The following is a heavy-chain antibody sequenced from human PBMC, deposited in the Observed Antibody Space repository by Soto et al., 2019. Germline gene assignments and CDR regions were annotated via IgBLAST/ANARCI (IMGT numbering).Heavy chain of an antibody. D-gene: IGHD3-9*01. CDR2: IDPSDSYT. V-gene: IGHV5-10-1*01. CDR3: ARHGQLVIRVGGMAV. CDR1: GYSFTSCW. Sequence: PGESLKISCKGSGYSFTSCWISWVRQMPGKGLEWMGRIDPSDSYTNYSPSFQGHVTISADKSISTAYLQWSSLKASDTAMYYWARHGQLVIRVGGMAVRGQRTTVTVSS. J-gene: IGHJ6*02.